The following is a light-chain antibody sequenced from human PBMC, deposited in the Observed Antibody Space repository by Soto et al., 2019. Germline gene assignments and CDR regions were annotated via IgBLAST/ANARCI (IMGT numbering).Light chain of an antibody. CDR2: DVT. CDR3: TSYTTSSPYLV. Sequence: QSALTQPASVSGSPGQSITISCTGTSSDVGGYNYVSWYQHHPGKAPKLMIYDVTNRPSGVSNRFSGSKSGNTASLTISGLQDEDDAAYYCTSYTTSSPYLVFGGGTKLTVL. V-gene: IGLV2-14*03. J-gene: IGLJ3*02. CDR1: SSDVGGYNY.